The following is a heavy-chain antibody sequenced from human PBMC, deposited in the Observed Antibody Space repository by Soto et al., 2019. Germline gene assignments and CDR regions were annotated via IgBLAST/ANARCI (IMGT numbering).Heavy chain of an antibody. J-gene: IGHJ5*02. Sequence: SQTLSLTCVISGDSASSNSAAWNWIRQSPSRGLEWLGRTYYRSKWYNDYAVSVKSRITINPDTSKNQFSLQLNSVTPEDTAVYYCAREGRVAAAGTSFWFDPWGQGTLVTVSS. V-gene: IGHV6-1*01. CDR3: AREGRVAAAGTSFWFDP. D-gene: IGHD6-13*01. CDR1: GDSASSNSAA. CDR2: TYYRSKWYN.